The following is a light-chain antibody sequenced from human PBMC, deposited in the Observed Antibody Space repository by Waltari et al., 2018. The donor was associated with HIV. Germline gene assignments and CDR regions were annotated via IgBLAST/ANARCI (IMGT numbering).Light chain of an antibody. J-gene: IGLJ3*02. CDR2: VYS. Sequence: QSVLTQPPSVSGAPGQRVTISCTGSSSNIGAGYDVHWYQQLPGTAPKPLNYVYSNRPAGVPDRCSGLKSSTSASLAITGLQAEDEADYYCQSYDSSLSGSWVFGGGTKLTVL. CDR3: QSYDSSLSGSWV. V-gene: IGLV1-40*01. CDR1: SSNIGAGYD.